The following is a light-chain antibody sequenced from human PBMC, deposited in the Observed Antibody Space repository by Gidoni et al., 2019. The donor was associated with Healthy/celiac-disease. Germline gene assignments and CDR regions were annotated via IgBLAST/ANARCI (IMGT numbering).Light chain of an antibody. J-gene: IGKJ4*01. CDR2: SAS. CDR3: QQLNSYPLT. Sequence: DIHLTQSPSFLSASVGDRVTITYRASQRISSYLAWYQQKPGKAPKLLIYSASTLQSAVPSRFSGSGSGTEFTLTISSLQPEDFATYYCQQLNSYPLTFGGGTKVEIK. V-gene: IGKV1-9*01. CDR1: QRISSY.